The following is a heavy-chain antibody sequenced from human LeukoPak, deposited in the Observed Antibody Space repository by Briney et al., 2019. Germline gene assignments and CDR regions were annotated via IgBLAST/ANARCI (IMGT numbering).Heavy chain of an antibody. CDR2: ISTGGGST. J-gene: IGHJ6*02. CDR3: AKSDRYCSSTSCYPLYYYYGVDV. D-gene: IGHD2-2*01. Sequence: GGSLRLSRAASGFTFSSYAMSWVRQAPGKGLEWVSAISTGGGSTFYADSVKGRFTISRDNSKNTLYLQMDSLRAEDTAVYSCAKSDRYCSSTSCYPLYYYYGVDVWGQGTTVTVSS. V-gene: IGHV3-23*01. CDR1: GFTFSSYA.